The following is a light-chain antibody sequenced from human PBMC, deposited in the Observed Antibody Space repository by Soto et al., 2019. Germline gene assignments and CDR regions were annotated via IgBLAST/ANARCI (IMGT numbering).Light chain of an antibody. Sequence: VFARSSGTPSWSPWERATLSCRASKSVSSSYLAWYQQKPGQAPRLLIYGASNMDSGIPARFSGSGSGTDFTLTISRLEPEDFAMYFCQQYVSSPQTFGQGTKVDIK. V-gene: IGKV3-20*01. J-gene: IGKJ1*01. CDR3: QQYVSSPQT. CDR2: GAS. CDR1: KSVSSSY.